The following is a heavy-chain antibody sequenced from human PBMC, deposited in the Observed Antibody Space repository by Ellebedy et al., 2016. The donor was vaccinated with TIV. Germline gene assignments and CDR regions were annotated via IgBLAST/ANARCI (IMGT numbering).Heavy chain of an antibody. CDR2: IYPGDSDT. J-gene: IGHJ5*02. CDR3: ARLPGIRGAYYNWFDP. CDR1: GYSFTSYW. Sequence: GESLKISXNGSGYSFTSYWIGWVRQMPGKGLEWMGIIYPGDSDTRYSPSFQGQVTISADKSISTAYLQWSSLKASDTAMYYCARLPGIRGAYYNWFDPWGQGTLVTVSS. V-gene: IGHV5-51*01. D-gene: IGHD3-10*01.